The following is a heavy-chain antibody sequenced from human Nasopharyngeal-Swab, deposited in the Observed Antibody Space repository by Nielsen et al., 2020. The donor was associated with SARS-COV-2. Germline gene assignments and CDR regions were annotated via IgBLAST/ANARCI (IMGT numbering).Heavy chain of an antibody. D-gene: IGHD3-22*01. V-gene: IGHV3-64D*06. CDR2: ISHDGGRT. J-gene: IGHJ3*02. Sequence: GGSLRLSCSASGFTFSTWPMHWVRQAPWKGPEFVSAISHDGGRTHYADSVKDRFIISRDNSKNTMDLQMTSLRVEDTAMYYCVKEGDSSGYCGCYDIWGQGTVVTVSP. CDR1: GFTFSTWP. CDR3: VKEGDSSGYCGCYDI.